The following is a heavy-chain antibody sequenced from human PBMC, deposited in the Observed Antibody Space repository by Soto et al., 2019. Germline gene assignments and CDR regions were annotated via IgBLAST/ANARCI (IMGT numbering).Heavy chain of an antibody. D-gene: IGHD4-17*01. Sequence: GASVKVSCKASGYTFTSYGISWVRQAPGQGLEWMGWISAYNGNTNYAQKLQGRVTMTTDTSTSTAYMELRSLRSDDTAVYYCARDYPEYNPRVLIGDYGDYLWGQGTLVTVSS. CDR2: ISAYNGNT. V-gene: IGHV1-18*01. J-gene: IGHJ4*02. CDR3: ARDYPEYNPRVLIGDYGDYL. CDR1: GYTFTSYG.